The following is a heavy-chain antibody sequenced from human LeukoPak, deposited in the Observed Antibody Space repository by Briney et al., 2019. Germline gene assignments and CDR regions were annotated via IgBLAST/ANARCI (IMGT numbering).Heavy chain of an antibody. J-gene: IGHJ4*02. D-gene: IGHD3-16*01. CDR1: GFSFSNYG. CDR2: IRSTSGTI. Sequence: GGSLRLPCAASGFSFSNYGMNWVRQAPGKGLEWVAYIRSTSGTIYYADSVKGRFPVSRDNAKNSLFLQMTSLRAADTAVYYCARSLCYDTGSSFDNWGQGTLVTVSS. CDR3: ARSLCYDTGSSFDN. V-gene: IGHV3-48*04.